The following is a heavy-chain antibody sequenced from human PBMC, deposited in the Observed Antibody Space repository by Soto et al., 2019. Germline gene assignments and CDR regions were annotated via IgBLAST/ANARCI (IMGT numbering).Heavy chain of an antibody. Sequence: QVQLQESGPGLVKPSETLSLTCTVSGGSVSSGSYYWSWIRQPPGKGLEWIGYIYYSGSTNYNPSLKSRVTISVDTSKNQFSLKLSSVTAADTAVYYCARARLNQWLGWFDPWGQGTLVTVSS. CDR2: IYYSGST. V-gene: IGHV4-61*01. CDR3: ARARLNQWLGWFDP. J-gene: IGHJ5*02. CDR1: GGSVSSGSYY. D-gene: IGHD6-19*01.